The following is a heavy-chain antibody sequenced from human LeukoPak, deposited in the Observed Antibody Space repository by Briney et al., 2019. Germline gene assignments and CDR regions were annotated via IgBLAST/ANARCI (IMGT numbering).Heavy chain of an antibody. CDR3: ARYSSSSGGAAYYLDY. CDR2: IGPTGFDR. Sequence: PGGSLRLSCTTSGLTFSTSGFNWVRQAPGKGLEWVASIGPTGFDRYHADSIKGRFTISRDNANNFLYLQINSLRSEDTAVYYCARYSSSSGGAAYYLDYWGHGTLVTVSS. J-gene: IGHJ4*01. CDR1: GLTFSTSG. V-gene: IGHV3-21*06. D-gene: IGHD6-6*01.